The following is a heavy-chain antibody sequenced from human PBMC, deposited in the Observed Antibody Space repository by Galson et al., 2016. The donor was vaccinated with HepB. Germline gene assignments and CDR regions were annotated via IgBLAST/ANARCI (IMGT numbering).Heavy chain of an antibody. D-gene: IGHD6-13*01. J-gene: IGHJ4*02. V-gene: IGHV3-30*02. CDR3: AKLRGGIAIADGDY. Sequence: DSVKGRFTISRDNSKNTLYLQMNSLRAEDTAVYYCAKLRGGIAIADGDYWGQGTLVTVSS.